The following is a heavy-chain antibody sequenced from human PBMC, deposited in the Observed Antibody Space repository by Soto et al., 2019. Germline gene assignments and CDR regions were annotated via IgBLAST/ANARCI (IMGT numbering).Heavy chain of an antibody. CDR1: GGSISRSGYF. V-gene: IGHV4-39*01. J-gene: IGHJ4*02. CDR3: AGHEGNGNVWPLDY. Sequence: NPSETLSLTCTVSGGSISRSGYFWSWIRQHPGKGLEWIGYIYDSGSTYYMPSLRSRVTLSVDTSKNQFSLRLTSVTAEDTAVYYCAGHEGNGNVWPLDYWGQGILVTVSS. CDR2: IYDSGST. D-gene: IGHD2-8*01.